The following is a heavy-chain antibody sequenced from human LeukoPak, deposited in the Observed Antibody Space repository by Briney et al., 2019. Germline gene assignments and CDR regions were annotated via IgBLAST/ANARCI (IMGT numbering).Heavy chain of an antibody. CDR3: ARAGGSPEYFHY. CDR1: GGSVSSYY. V-gene: IGHV4-59*02. D-gene: IGHD1-26*01. CDR2: IYYSGST. Sequence: ETLSLTCTVSGGSVSSYYWSWIRQPPGKGLEWIGYIYYSGSTDYNPSLNSRVTISLDTSKNQFSLKLSSVTAADTAVYYCARAGGSPEYFHYWGQGTLVTVSS. J-gene: IGHJ1*01.